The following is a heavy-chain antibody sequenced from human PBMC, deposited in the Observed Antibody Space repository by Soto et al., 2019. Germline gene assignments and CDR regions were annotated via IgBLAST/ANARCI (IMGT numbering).Heavy chain of an antibody. J-gene: IGHJ4*02. V-gene: IGHV1-2*04. CDR2: SAPKNRLT. Sequence: ASVKVSCKSSGYIVTDRYIHGARQAPGQGLEWMAGSAPKNRLTNFTDKFRGWFTITTNTSLKTAYIEMGSLKSDGTAVYYCARDAPTTETSTFDYWGQGTSVTSPQ. CDR1: GYIVTDRY. CDR3: ARDAPTTETSTFDY.